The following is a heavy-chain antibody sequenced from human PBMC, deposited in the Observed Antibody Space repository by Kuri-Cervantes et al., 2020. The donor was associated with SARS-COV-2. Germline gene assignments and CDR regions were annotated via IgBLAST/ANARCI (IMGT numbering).Heavy chain of an antibody. V-gene: IGHV1-24*01. CDR2: FDPEDSET. J-gene: IGHJ5*02. Sequence: ASVKVSCKVSGYTLTELSMHWVRQAPGKGLEWMGGFDPEDSETIYAQKFQGRVTMTEDTSTDTAYMELSSLRSEDTAMYYCATSPPLVGASNWFDTWGQGALVTVSS. D-gene: IGHD1-26*01. CDR1: GYTLTELS. CDR3: ATSPPLVGASNWFDT.